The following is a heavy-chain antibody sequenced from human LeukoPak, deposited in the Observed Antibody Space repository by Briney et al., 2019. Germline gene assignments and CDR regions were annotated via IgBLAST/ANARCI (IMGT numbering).Heavy chain of an antibody. CDR1: GFAFSSYA. J-gene: IGHJ4*02. CDR2: ISGSGGST. V-gene: IGHV3-23*01. Sequence: GGSLRLSCAASGFAFSSYAMSWVRQAPGKGLEWVSAISGSGGSTYYTDSVKSRFTISRDNSKNTLYLQMNSLRADDTAVYYCAKETRDGYNYPFDYWGQGTLVTVSS. CDR3: AKETRDGYNYPFDY. D-gene: IGHD5-24*01.